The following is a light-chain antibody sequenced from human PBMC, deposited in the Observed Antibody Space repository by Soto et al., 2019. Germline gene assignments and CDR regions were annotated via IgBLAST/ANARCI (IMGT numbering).Light chain of an antibody. CDR3: QQYSSYWT. Sequence: DIQMTQSPSTLSASVGDRVTITCRASQSISDWLAWYQQKPGRAPKLLIYDVSSLEGGVPSRFSGSRSGTEFTLTISSLQPDDFATYYCQQYSSYWTFGQGTKVDIK. V-gene: IGKV1-5*01. CDR1: QSISDW. CDR2: DVS. J-gene: IGKJ1*01.